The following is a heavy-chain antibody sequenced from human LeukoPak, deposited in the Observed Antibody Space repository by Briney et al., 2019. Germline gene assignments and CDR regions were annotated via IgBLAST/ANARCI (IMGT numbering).Heavy chain of an antibody. J-gene: IGHJ3*02. D-gene: IGHD3-22*01. CDR1: GYTFTSYD. CDR3: ARDYYDSSGYFRYNAFDI. CDR2: MNPNSGNT. V-gene: IGHV1-8*01. Sequence: ASVKVSCKASGYTFTSYDINWVRQATGQGLEWMGWMNPNSGNTGYAQKFQGRVTMTRNTSISTAYMELRSLRSDDTAVYYCARDYYDSSGYFRYNAFDIWGQGTMVTVSS.